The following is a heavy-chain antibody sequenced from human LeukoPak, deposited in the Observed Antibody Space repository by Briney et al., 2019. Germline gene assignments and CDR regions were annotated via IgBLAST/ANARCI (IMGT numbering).Heavy chain of an antibody. V-gene: IGHV4-61*01. Sequence: SETLSLTCTVSGGSIRSTTHYWSWIRQPPGKGLEWIGYIYRSGTTNYNPSLRSRVTISVDTSKNQFSLKLSSVTAADTAVYYCATMKAVRVNDFWSGYPDYWGQGTLVTVSS. CDR1: GGSIRSTTHY. CDR3: ATMKAVRVNDFWSGYPDY. J-gene: IGHJ4*02. D-gene: IGHD3-3*01. CDR2: IYRSGTT.